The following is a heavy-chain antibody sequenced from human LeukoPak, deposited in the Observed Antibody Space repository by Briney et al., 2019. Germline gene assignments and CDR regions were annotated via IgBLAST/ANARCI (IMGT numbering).Heavy chain of an antibody. Sequence: SETLSLTCAVYGGSFSGYYWSWIRQPLGKGLEWIGEINHSGSTNYNPSLKSRVTISVDTSKNQFSLRLTSVTAADTAVYYCARGDYYDGGGRNWFDPWGQGTLVTVSS. CDR2: INHSGST. D-gene: IGHD3-16*01. CDR3: ARGDYYDGGGRNWFDP. CDR1: GGSFSGYY. V-gene: IGHV4-34*01. J-gene: IGHJ5*02.